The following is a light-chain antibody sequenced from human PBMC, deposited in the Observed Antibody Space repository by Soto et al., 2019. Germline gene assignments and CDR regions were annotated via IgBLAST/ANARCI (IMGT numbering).Light chain of an antibody. J-gene: IGKJ3*01. CDR3: QQYGSSPQA. Sequence: EIVLTQSPGTLSLSPGERATLSCRASPSVSSSYLAWYEQKPGQAPRLLIYGAASGATGIPDRFNGSGSETDFALSISRLKPEDFAVYYCQQYGSSPQAFAPGTRLDIK. CDR2: GAA. CDR1: PSVSSSY. V-gene: IGKV3-20*01.